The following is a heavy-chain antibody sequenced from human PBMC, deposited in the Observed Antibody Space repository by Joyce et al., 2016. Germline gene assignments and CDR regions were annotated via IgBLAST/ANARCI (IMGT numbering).Heavy chain of an antibody. J-gene: IGHJ6*03. CDR2: ISRSSNTR. V-gene: IGHV3-48*01. CDR1: GFTLNTYS. CDR3: ARATSYYFYYYMDV. Sequence: EVQLVESGGGLVQPGGSLRLSCAASGFTLNTYSMNWVRQAPGKGLELVSYISRSSNTRYYVDSVKGRFTISRDNAKNSLYLQMNSLRAEDTAVYFCARATSYYFYYYMDVWGKGTTVTVSS.